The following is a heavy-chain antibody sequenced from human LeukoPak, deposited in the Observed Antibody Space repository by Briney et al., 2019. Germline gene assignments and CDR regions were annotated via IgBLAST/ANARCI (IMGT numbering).Heavy chain of an antibody. CDR3: ARAEDYYYYMDV. V-gene: IGHV1-18*01. Sequence: GGSLRLSCAASGFTFTSYGISWVRQAPGQGLEWMGWISAYNGNTNYAQKLQGRVTMTTDTSTSTAYMELRSLRSDDTAVYYCARAEDYYYYMDVWGKGTTVTISS. J-gene: IGHJ6*03. CDR2: ISAYNGNT. CDR1: GFTFTSYG.